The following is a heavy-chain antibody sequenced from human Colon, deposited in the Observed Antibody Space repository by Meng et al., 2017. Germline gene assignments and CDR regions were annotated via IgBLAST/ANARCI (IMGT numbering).Heavy chain of an antibody. CDR2: ISRNSGDI. J-gene: IGHJ6*02. V-gene: IGHV3-21*01. CDR1: GFTFSTYD. CDR3: ARPDFYYNGMDV. Sequence: GESLKISCAASGFTFSTYDMNWVRQAPGKGLECVASISRNSGDIYYADSVKGRFTISRSNYKNSLYLEMISLRAEDTAVYYCARPDFYYNGMDVWGQGTTVTVSS.